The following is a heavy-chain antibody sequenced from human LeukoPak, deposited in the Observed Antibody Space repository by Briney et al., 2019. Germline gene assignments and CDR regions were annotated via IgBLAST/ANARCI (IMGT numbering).Heavy chain of an antibody. CDR2: IYSSDDT. CDR1: GFTVSGNY. V-gene: IGHV3-66*02. CDR3: AGRRVLDASFDY. J-gene: IGHJ4*02. Sequence: GGSLRLSCAASGFTVSGNYMSWVRQAPGKGLEWVSVIYSSDDTYYIDSVKGRFTISRDNSKNTLYLQMNSLRAEDTAVYYCAGRRVLDASFDYWGQGTLVTVSS. D-gene: IGHD3-16*01.